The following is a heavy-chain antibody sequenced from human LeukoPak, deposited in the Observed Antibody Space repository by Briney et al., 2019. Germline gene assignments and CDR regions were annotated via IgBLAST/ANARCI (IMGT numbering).Heavy chain of an antibody. Sequence: ASVKVSCKVSGYTLTELSMHWVRQAPGKGLEWMGGFDPEDGETIYAQKFQGRVTMTEDTSTDTAYMELSSLRPEDTAVYYCATGPYSSGWYRTDYWGQGTLVTVSS. J-gene: IGHJ4*02. CDR3: ATGPYSSGWYRTDY. V-gene: IGHV1-24*01. CDR1: GYTLTELS. D-gene: IGHD6-19*01. CDR2: FDPEDGET.